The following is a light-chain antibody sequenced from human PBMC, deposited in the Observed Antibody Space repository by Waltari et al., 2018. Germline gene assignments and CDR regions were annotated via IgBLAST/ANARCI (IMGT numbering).Light chain of an antibody. CDR3: STWDDNLKGV. J-gene: IGLJ2*01. CDR2: INN. CDR1: SSNIGSHS. V-gene: IGLV1-44*01. Sequence: QSVLTQPPSASGTPGQRIIIPCSGSSSNIGSHSVNWYQKLPGTAPNLLIYINNQRPSGVPDRFSGSVSATSASLAISGLQFEDEADYYCSTWDDNLKGVFGGGTKLTVL.